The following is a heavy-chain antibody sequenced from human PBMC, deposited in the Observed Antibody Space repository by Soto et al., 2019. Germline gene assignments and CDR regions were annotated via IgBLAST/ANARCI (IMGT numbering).Heavy chain of an antibody. CDR2: IYYSGST. V-gene: IGHV4-59*08. J-gene: IGHJ4*02. CDR3: ARTAGKNQFKFDY. D-gene: IGHD6-13*01. Sequence: PSETLSLTCTVSGGSISSYYWSWIRQPPGKGLEWIGYIYYSGSTNYNPSLKSRVTISVDTSKNQFSLKLSSVTAADTAVYYCARTAGKNQFKFDYWGQGTLVTVSS. CDR1: GGSISSYY.